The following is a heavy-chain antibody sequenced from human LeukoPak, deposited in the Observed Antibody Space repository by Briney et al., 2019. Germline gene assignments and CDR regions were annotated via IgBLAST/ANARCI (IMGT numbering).Heavy chain of an antibody. Sequence: SETLSLTCTVSGGSISSGGYYWSWIRQHPGKGLEWIGYIYYSGSTYYNPSLKSRVTTSVDTSKNQFSLKLSSVTAADTAVYYCARGPRNYYDSSGTPYYFDYWGQGTLVTVSS. D-gene: IGHD3-22*01. V-gene: IGHV4-31*03. CDR3: ARGPRNYYDSSGTPYYFDY. J-gene: IGHJ4*02. CDR1: GGSISSGGYY. CDR2: IYYSGST.